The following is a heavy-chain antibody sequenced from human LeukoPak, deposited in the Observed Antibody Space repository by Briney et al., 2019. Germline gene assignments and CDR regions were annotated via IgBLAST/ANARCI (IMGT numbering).Heavy chain of an antibody. V-gene: IGHV1-8*01. D-gene: IGHD3-3*01. J-gene: IGHJ4*02. CDR2: MNPNSGNT. CDR3: AINPSGYYTGDY. CDR1: GYTFTSYD. Sequence: VASVKVSCKASGYTFTSYDINWVRQATGQGLEWMGWMNPNSGNTGYAQEFQGRVTMTRDMSTSTVYMELSSLRSEDTAVYYCAINPSGYYTGDYWGQGTLVTVSS.